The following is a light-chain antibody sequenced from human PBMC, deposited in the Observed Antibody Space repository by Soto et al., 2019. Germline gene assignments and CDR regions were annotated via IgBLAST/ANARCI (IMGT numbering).Light chain of an antibody. CDR1: SSDVGFYNY. Sequence: QSALTQPASVSGSPGQWITISCTGTSSDVGFYNYVSWYQHHPGQAPKLMIYEVGNRPSGISTRFSASKSGNTASLTISGLQADDEADYYCFSYTTGNTLVFGGGTKLTVL. CDR2: EVG. V-gene: IGLV2-14*01. CDR3: FSYTTGNTLV. J-gene: IGLJ2*01.